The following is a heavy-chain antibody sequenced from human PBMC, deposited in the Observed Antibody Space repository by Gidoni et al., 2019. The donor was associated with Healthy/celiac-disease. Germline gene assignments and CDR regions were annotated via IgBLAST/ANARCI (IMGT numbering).Heavy chain of an antibody. CDR3: ARARHYDILTGYYRRGELDAFDI. J-gene: IGHJ3*02. CDR2: MNPNSGNT. D-gene: IGHD3-9*01. V-gene: IGHV1-8*01. CDR1: GYTFTSYD. Sequence: QVQLVQSGAEVKKPGDSVNVSCKASGYTFTSYDINWVRQATGQGLEWMGWMNPNSGNTGYAQKFQGRVTMTRNTSISTAYMELSSLRSEDTAVYYCARARHYDILTGYYRRGELDAFDIWGQGTMVTVSS.